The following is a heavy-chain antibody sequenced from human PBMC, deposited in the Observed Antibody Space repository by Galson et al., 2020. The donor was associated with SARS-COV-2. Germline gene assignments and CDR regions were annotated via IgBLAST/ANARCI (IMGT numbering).Heavy chain of an antibody. J-gene: IGHJ4*02. V-gene: IGHV3-23*01. D-gene: IGHD6-6*01. CDR1: GFTFSSYA. CDR3: AKETSSSGNYFDY. Sequence: GGSLRLSCAASGFTFSSYAMSWVRQAPGKGLEWVSAISGSAGTTYYADSVKGRFTISRDNSKNTLYLQLNSLRAEDTAVYYCAKETSSSGNYFDYWGQGTLVTVSS. CDR2: ISGSAGTT.